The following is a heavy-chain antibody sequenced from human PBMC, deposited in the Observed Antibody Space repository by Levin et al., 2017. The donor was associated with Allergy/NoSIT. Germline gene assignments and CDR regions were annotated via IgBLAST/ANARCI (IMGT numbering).Heavy chain of an antibody. CDR3: TRVYCSSTSCYERGIDY. D-gene: IGHD2-2*01. CDR1: GGSISSSNW. Sequence: SETLSLTCAVSGGSISSSNWWTWVRQPPGKGLEWIGEIYHSGSTNYNPSLKSRVTISVDKSKNQFSLKLYSVTAADTAVYYCTRVYCSSTSCYERGIDYWGQGTLVTVSS. V-gene: IGHV4-4*02. CDR2: IYHSGST. J-gene: IGHJ4*02.